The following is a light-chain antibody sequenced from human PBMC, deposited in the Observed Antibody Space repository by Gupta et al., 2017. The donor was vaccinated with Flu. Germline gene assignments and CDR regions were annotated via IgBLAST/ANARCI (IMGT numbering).Light chain of an antibody. Sequence: SIAQSCSSTSSEISSCGYVAWYQQQQGRDPQLLIYDVTNRRSGVSDRCFGAKSGDTASLTISGVQAEDEAADYCSSWTGSTTLVFGGGTRLTVL. CDR3: SSWTGSTTLV. CDR2: DVT. J-gene: IGLJ2*01. V-gene: IGLV2-14*01. CDR1: SSEISSCGY.